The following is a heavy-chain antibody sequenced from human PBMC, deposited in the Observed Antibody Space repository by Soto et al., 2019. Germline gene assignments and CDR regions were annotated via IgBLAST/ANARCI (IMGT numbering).Heavy chain of an antibody. CDR2: INPYSGGT. V-gene: IGHV1-2*02. D-gene: IGHD1-1*01. Sequence: ASVKVSCKASGYTFSDYYIHWVRQAPGRGLEWMGWINPYSGGTKYAPKFQGGVTMTRDTSITTAYMELSRLRSGDTAVYYCAREPATAKPEGVDFWGQGTLVTVSS. J-gene: IGHJ4*02. CDR1: GYTFSDYY. CDR3: AREPATAKPEGVDF.